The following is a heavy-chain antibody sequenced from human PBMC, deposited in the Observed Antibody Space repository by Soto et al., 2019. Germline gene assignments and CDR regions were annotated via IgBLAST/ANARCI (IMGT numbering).Heavy chain of an antibody. D-gene: IGHD2-8*01. CDR3: AKAMASPLWCTFDY. V-gene: IGHV3-23*01. CDR1: GFTFTNYA. Sequence: GGSLRLSCAASGFTFTNYAMTWVRHAPGKGLEWVSAISRSGGSKYYVESVKGRFTVSRDNSNNTLYLQMNSLRAEDTAIYYCAKAMASPLWCTFDYWGQGILVTVSS. CDR2: ISRSGGSK. J-gene: IGHJ4*02.